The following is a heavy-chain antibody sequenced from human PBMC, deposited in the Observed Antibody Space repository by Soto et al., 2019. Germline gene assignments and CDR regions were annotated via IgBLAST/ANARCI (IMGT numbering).Heavy chain of an antibody. CDR1: GFTFSSYA. Sequence: QVQLVESGGGVVQPGRSLRLSCAASGFTFSSYAMHWVRQAPGKGLEWVAVISYDGSNKYYADSVKGRFTISRDNSKNTLYLQMNSLRAEDTAMYYCARDRRRYNSFDYWGQGTLVTVSS. D-gene: IGHD1-20*01. CDR3: ARDRRRYNSFDY. V-gene: IGHV3-30-3*01. J-gene: IGHJ4*02. CDR2: ISYDGSNK.